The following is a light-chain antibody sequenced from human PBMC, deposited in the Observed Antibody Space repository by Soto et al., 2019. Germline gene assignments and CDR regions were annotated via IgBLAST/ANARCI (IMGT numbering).Light chain of an antibody. V-gene: IGKV1-5*03. CDR1: QSISTW. CDR2: KAS. Sequence: DIQMTQSPSTLSASVGDRVTITCRASQSISTWLAWYQQEPGKAPKLLIHKASSLQSGVPSRFSGSGSGTDFTLTISSLHPDDFATYYCQQSDSTPYTFGQGTKLEI. CDR3: QQSDSTPYT. J-gene: IGKJ2*01.